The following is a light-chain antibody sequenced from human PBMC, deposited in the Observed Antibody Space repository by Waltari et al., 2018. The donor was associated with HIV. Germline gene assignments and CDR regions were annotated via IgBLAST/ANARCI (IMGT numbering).Light chain of an antibody. CDR1: STDVPTYNY. V-gene: IGLV2-8*01. CDR3: TSYEGKNNLV. Sequence: QSALTQPPSASGSPGQSVTISCTGTSTDVPTYNYVSWYQQHPGEAPKILIYEVNTRPSGVPDRFSGSKSGNAASLTVSGRQADDEADYYCTSYEGKNNLVFGGGTKLTVL. J-gene: IGLJ2*01. CDR2: EVN.